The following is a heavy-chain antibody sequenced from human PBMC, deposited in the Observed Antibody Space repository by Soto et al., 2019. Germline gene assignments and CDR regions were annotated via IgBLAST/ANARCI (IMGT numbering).Heavy chain of an antibody. CDR1: GFTVSSSH. CDR3: ARLGPYGSESYSFRYNWFDP. Sequence: GGSLRLSCTTSGFTVSSSHMTWVRQAPGKGLEWVSVIYSGGSSYYAVSVQGRFTISRDNSKNTVYLQMNSLRGEDTAIYYCARLGPYGSESYSFRYNWFDPWGQGTQVTSPQ. V-gene: IGHV3-53*01. J-gene: IGHJ5*02. D-gene: IGHD3-10*01. CDR2: IYSGGSS.